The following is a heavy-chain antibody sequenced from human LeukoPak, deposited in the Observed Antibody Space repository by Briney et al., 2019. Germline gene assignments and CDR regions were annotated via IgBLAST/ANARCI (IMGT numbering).Heavy chain of an antibody. CDR1: GFTFSNYA. CDR2: ISGTTGST. V-gene: IGHV3-23*01. J-gene: IGHJ3*02. Sequence: GGSLRLSCAASGFTFSNYAMSWVRQAPGKGLEWASGISGTTGSTYYADSVKGRFSFSRDSLKNTLYLQMNSLRAEDTAVYYCAKEIAAAVSSDAFDIWGQGTMVTVSS. CDR3: AKEIAAAVSSDAFDI. D-gene: IGHD6-25*01.